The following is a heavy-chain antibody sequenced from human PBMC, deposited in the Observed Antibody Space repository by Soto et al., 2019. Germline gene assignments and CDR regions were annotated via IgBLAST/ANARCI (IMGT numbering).Heavy chain of an antibody. D-gene: IGHD2-21*01. CDR3: AGEMWSSCTHVGGFDY. J-gene: IGHJ4*02. CDR2: LTYDGITS. CDR1: GFIFSTYT. Sequence: QVQLVESGGGVVQPGRSLRLSCAASGFIFSTYTMHWVRQGPGKGLEWVASLTYDGITSHYVDSVKGRFTISRDNSKNTLCLQMSSLRTEDTAVYYCAGEMWSSCTHVGGFDYWGQGTLVSVSS. V-gene: IGHV3-30*14.